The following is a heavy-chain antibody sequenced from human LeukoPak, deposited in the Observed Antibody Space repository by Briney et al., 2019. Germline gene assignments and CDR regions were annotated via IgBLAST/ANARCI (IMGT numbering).Heavy chain of an antibody. CDR2: MSYDGNNR. CDR3: AKERVRGVIFDAFDI. D-gene: IGHD3-10*01. J-gene: IGHJ3*02. Sequence: PGGSLRLSCLASGFTFSSYAMHWVRQAPGKGLEWVAVMSYDGNNRYHTDSVKGRFTISRDNSKNTAYLQMNSLRAEDTAVYYCAKERVRGVIFDAFDIWGQGTMVTVSS. V-gene: IGHV3-30*18. CDR1: GFTFSSYA.